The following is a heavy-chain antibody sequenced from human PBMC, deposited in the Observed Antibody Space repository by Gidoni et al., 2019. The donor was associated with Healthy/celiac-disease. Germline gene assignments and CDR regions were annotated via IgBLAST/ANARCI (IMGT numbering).Heavy chain of an antibody. CDR1: GFTFSSYA. Sequence: QVQLVESGGGVVQPGRSLRLSCAASGFTFSSYAMHWVRQAPGKGLEWVAVISYDGSNKYYADSVKGRFTISRDNSKNTLYLQMNSLRAEDTAVYYCARENMFRGSAFDIWGQGTMVTVSS. D-gene: IGHD3-10*01. CDR3: ARENMFRGSAFDI. CDR2: ISYDGSNK. J-gene: IGHJ3*02. V-gene: IGHV3-30-3*01.